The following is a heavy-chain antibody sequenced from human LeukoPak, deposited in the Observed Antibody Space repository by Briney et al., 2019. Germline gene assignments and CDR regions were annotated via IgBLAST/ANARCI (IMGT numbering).Heavy chain of an antibody. J-gene: IGHJ4*02. CDR1: GFIFSSYA. D-gene: IGHD3-16*01. CDR3: AIVYSYGDY. V-gene: IGHV3-23*01. Sequence: GGSLRLSCAAPGFIFSSYAMSWVRQAPGKGLEWVSGITASGDSSYLADSVKGRFTISRDNSNNTLYLQMNSLRAEDTAVYYCAIVYSYGDYWGQGTLVTVSS. CDR2: ITASGDSS.